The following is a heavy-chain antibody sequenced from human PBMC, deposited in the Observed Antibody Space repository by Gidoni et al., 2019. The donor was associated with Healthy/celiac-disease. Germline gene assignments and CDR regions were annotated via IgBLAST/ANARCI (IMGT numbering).Heavy chain of an antibody. J-gene: IGHJ3*02. CDR2: ISDDGRNK. V-gene: IGHV3-30*04. Sequence: QVQLVESGGGVVQPGRSLRLSCAASVFTFSSYAMQWFRQGPGKGLEWVAVISDDGRNKYYADSVKGRFTISRDNSKNTLYLQMNSLRAEDTAVDYCASAWEVDAFDIWGQGTMVTVSS. D-gene: IGHD1-26*01. CDR3: ASAWEVDAFDI. CDR1: VFTFSSYA.